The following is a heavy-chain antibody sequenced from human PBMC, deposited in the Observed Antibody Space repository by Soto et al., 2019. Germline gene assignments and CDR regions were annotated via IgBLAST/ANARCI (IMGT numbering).Heavy chain of an antibody. V-gene: IGHV4-30-4*01. CDR3: ARLGPTTVPTSYFTGNYNGMDV. CDR2: IYYSGST. J-gene: IGHJ6*02. D-gene: IGHD4-17*01. CDR1: GGSISSGDYY. Sequence: SGTLSLTCTVSGGSISSGDYYWSWIRQPPGKGLEWIGYIYYSGSTYYNPSLRSRLTIAVDTSKNQFSLKMSSVTAADTAVYCCARLGPTTVPTSYFTGNYNGMDVWGQGTTVTVSS.